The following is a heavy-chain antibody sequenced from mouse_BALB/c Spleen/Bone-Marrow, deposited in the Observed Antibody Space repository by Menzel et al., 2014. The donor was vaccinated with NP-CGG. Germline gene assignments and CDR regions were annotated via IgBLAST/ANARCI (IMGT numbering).Heavy chain of an antibody. V-gene: IGHV1S127*01. CDR1: GYSFTSYW. J-gene: IGHJ3*01. D-gene: IGHD1-1*02. CDR2: IDPSDSET. Sequence: VQLQQSGPQLVRPGASVKISCKASGYSFTSYWMHWVKQRPGQGLEWIGMIDPSDSETRLNQKFKDKATLTVAKSSSPAYMQLSTPTSKDSAVYYWTSPSNGSPFANWGQGTLVTVSA. CDR3: TSPSNGSPFAN.